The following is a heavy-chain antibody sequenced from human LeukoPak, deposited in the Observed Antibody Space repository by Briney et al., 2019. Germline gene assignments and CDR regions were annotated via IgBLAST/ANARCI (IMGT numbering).Heavy chain of an antibody. CDR3: ARVPELHGGDGFPLDY. CDR1: GFTFSSYG. V-gene: IGHV3-30*03. CDR2: ISYDGSNK. Sequence: GGSLRLSCAASGFTFSSYGMHWVRQAPGKGLEWVAVISYDGSNKYYADSVKGRFTISRDNSKNTLYLQMNSLRAEDTAVYYCARVPELHGGDGFPLDYWGQGTLVTVSS. J-gene: IGHJ4*02. D-gene: IGHD5-24*01.